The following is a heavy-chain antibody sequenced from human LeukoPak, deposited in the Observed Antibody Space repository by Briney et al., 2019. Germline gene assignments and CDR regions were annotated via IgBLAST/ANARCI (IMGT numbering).Heavy chain of an antibody. CDR3: ANPLWQQPEHNWFDP. V-gene: IGHV3-23*01. Sequence: GGSLRLSCAASGFTFSSYALSWVRQAPGKGLEWVSAISGSGGSTYYADSVRGRFTISRDNSKNTLYLQMNSLRAKDTAVYYCANPLWQQPEHNWFDPWGQGTLVTVSS. CDR1: GFTFSSYA. D-gene: IGHD6-13*01. J-gene: IGHJ5*02. CDR2: ISGSGGST.